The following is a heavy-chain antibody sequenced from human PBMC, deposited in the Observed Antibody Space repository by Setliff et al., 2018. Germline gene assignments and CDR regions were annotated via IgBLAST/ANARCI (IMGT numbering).Heavy chain of an antibody. CDR1: GYTFTIYT. CDR2: INTNTGNP. V-gene: IGHV7-4-1*02. D-gene: IGHD6-6*01. CDR3: ARGSGTYASSSRVFHY. J-gene: IGHJ4*02. Sequence: ASVKVSCKASGYTFTIYTMNWVRQAPGQGLEWMGWINTNTGNPTYAQGFTGRFVFSLDTSVSTAYLQINSLEAEDTAVYYCARGSGTYASSSRVFHYWGQGTLVTVSS.